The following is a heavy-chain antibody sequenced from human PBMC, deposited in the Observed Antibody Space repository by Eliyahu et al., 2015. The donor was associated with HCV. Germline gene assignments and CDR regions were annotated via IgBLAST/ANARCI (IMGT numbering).Heavy chain of an antibody. CDR1: XFXFSSYX. V-gene: IGHV3-33*01. J-gene: IGHJ6*02. D-gene: IGHD2-2*01. CDR3: ARDRIVVVPAAELVYYYYYYGMDV. CDR2: IWYDGSNX. Sequence: QVQLVESGGGVVQPGRSLRLSCAASXFXFSSYXMXWVRXAPGKGLEWVAVIWYDGSNXYYADSVKGRFTISRDNSKNTLYLQMNSLRAEDTAVYYCARDRIVVVPAAELVYYYYYYGMDVWGQGTTVTVSS.